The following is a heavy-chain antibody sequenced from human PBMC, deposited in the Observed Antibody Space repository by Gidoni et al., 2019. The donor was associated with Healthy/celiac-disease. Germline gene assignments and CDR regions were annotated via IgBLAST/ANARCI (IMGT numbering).Heavy chain of an antibody. CDR3: ARHLITYGQWGGKYNWFDP. V-gene: IGHV4-39*01. D-gene: IGHD6-19*01. CDR2: IYYSGST. CDR1: GGPISSSSYY. Sequence: QLQLQESGPGLVKPSETLSLTCTVSGGPISSSSYYWGWIRQPPGKGLEWIGSIYYSGSTSYNPSLKSRVTISVDTSKNQFSLKLSSVTAADTAVYYCARHLITYGQWGGKYNWFDPWGQGTLVTVSS. J-gene: IGHJ5*02.